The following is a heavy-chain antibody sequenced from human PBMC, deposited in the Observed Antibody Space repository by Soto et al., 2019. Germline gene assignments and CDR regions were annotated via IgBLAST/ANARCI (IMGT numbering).Heavy chain of an antibody. CDR1: GFTFSISA. V-gene: IGHV3-23*01. CDR2: ISGSGGST. D-gene: IGHD3-10*01. CDR3: AKSGITMVRGVISGMDV. J-gene: IGHJ6*02. Sequence: XGSLRLSCAASGFTFSISAMSWVRQAPGKGLEWVSAISGSGGSTYYADSVKGRFTISRDNSKNTLYLQMNSLRAEDTAVYYCAKSGITMVRGVISGMDVWGQGTTVTVSS.